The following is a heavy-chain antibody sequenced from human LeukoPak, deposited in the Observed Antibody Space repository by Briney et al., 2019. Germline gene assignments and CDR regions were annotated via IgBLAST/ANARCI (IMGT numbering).Heavy chain of an antibody. CDR2: INPNSGGT. V-gene: IGHV1-2*02. CDR3: VRDLFLYYYDSSGYYIDP. CDR1: GYTFTGYY. J-gene: IGHJ5*02. Sequence: ASVKVSCKASGYTFTGYYMHWVRQAPGQGLEWMGWINPNSGGTNYAQKFQGRVTMTRDTSISTAYMELSRLRSDDTAVYYCVRDLFLYYYDSSGYYIDPWGRGTLVTVSS. D-gene: IGHD3-22*01.